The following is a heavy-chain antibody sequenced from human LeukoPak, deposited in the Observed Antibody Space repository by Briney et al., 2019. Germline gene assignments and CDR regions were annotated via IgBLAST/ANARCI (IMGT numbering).Heavy chain of an antibody. D-gene: IGHD3-22*01. CDR3: AGYYDSSGYYYVALHL. CDR1: GGSISSGGYS. Sequence: SETLSLTCAITGGSISSGGYSWSWIRQPPGKGLEWIGYIYHSGSTYYNPSLQSGVTISEDRSKNEFSLQLSSVTAADTAVYYCAGYYDSSGYYYVALHLWGQGTMVTVSS. J-gene: IGHJ3*01. V-gene: IGHV4-30-2*01. CDR2: IYHSGST.